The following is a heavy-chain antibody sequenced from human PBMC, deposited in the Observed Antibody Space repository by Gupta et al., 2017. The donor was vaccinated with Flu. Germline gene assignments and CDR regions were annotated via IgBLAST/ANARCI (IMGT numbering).Heavy chain of an antibody. CDR3: AKGANWAFEI. CDR2: ISGSGSNT. Sequence: EVQLLESGGGLAPPGGSLRLSCAASGFTFRSYVMRWVRQAPGKGLEWVSTISGSGSNTYDADSVKGRFTSSGDSSKKTVYLQMNSLRAEDTAVYYCAKGANWAFEIWGQGTMVTVSS. J-gene: IGHJ3*02. V-gene: IGHV3-23*01. CDR1: GFTFRSYV. D-gene: IGHD1-1*01.